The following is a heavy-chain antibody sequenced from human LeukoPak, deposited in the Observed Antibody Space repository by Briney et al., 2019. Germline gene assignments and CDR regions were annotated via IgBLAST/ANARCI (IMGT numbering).Heavy chain of an antibody. CDR1: GGTFSSYA. V-gene: IGHV1-69*05. CDR3: ASITGARGND. J-gene: IGHJ4*02. Sequence: SVKVSCKASGGTFSSYAISWVRQAPGQGLEWMGRIIPIFGTANYAQKFQGRVTITTDESTSTAYMELSSLRSEGTAVYYCASITGARGNDWGRGTLVTVSS. CDR2: IIPIFGTA. D-gene: IGHD1-14*01.